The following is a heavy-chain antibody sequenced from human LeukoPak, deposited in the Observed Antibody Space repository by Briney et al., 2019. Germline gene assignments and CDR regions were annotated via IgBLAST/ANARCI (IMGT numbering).Heavy chain of an antibody. CDR3: ARDGYSSSWHGYYYYGMDV. CDR2: ISSSSSYI. Sequence: GGSLRLSCAASGFTFSSYSMNWVRQAPGKGLEWVSSISSSSSYIYYADSVKGRFTISRDNSKNTLYLQMNSLRAEDTAVYYCARDGYSSSWHGYYYYGMDVWGQGTTVTVSS. CDR1: GFTFSSYS. V-gene: IGHV3-21*04. J-gene: IGHJ6*02. D-gene: IGHD6-13*01.